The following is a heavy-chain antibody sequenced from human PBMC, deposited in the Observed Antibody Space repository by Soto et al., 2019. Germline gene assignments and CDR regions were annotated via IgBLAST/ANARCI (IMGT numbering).Heavy chain of an antibody. CDR1: GGSISSSSYY. D-gene: IGHD2-15*01. J-gene: IGHJ4*02. V-gene: IGHV4-39*01. CDR2: IYYTGTS. CDR3: TRHAIGVVVPAAIRN. Sequence: SSETLSLTCAVSGGSISSSSYYWDWIRQPPGKGLEWIGTIYYTGTSNYNPSLKSRVTISVDTSKNQFSLNLSSVTAADTAVYYCTRHAIGVVVPAAIRNWGQGILVTVSS.